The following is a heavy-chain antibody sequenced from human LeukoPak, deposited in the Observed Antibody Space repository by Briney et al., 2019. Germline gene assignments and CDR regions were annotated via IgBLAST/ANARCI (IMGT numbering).Heavy chain of an antibody. V-gene: IGHV3-30*18. Sequence: PGRSLRLSCAASGFTFSSYGMHWVRQAPGKGLEWVAVISYDGSNKYYADSVKGRFTISRDNSKNTLYLQMNSLRAEDTAVYYCAKDLERHIVVVTASAVDYWGQGMLVTVSS. D-gene: IGHD2-21*02. CDR3: AKDLERHIVVVTASAVDY. CDR2: ISYDGSNK. J-gene: IGHJ4*02. CDR1: GFTFSSYG.